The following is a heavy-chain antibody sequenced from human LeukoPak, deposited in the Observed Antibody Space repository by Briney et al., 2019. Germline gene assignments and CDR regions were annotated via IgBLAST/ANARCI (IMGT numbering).Heavy chain of an antibody. Sequence: SETLSLTCTVSGGSISSSSYYWGWIRQPPGKGLGWIGSIYYSGSTYYNPSLKSRVTISVDTSKHQFSLKLSSVTAADTAVYYCARDDYGGTGGYWGQGTLVTVSS. CDR3: ARDDYGGTGGY. D-gene: IGHD4-23*01. CDR1: GGSISSSSYY. V-gene: IGHV4-39*07. CDR2: IYYSGST. J-gene: IGHJ4*02.